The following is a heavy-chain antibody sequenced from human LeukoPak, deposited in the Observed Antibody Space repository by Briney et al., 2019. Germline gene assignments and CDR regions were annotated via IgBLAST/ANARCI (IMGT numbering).Heavy chain of an antibody. V-gene: IGHV1-2*02. CDR3: ARDMGGDYDFWSGYEFDY. CDR1: GYTFTGYY. J-gene: IGHJ4*02. Sequence: ASVKVSCKASGYTFTGYYMHWVRQAPGQGLEWMGWINPNSGGTNYAQKFQGRVTMTRDTSISTAYMELSRLRSDDTAVYYCARDMGGDYDFWSGYEFDYWGQGTLVTVPS. CDR2: INPNSGGT. D-gene: IGHD3-3*01.